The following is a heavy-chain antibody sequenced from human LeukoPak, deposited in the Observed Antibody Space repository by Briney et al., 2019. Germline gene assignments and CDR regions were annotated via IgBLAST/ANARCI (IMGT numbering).Heavy chain of an antibody. CDR3: VRDQGYSSSPGYFDL. CDR2: IIASSSYR. V-gene: IGHV3-21*01. D-gene: IGHD6-6*01. CDR1: GFSFGSYS. Sequence: GGSLRLSCAASGFSFGSYSMNWVRQAPGKGLEGVAYIIASSSYRYHADSVKGRFTISRDNAKNSLYLEMNSLRAEDTAVYYCVRDQGYSSSPGYFDLWGRGTLVTVSS. J-gene: IGHJ2*01.